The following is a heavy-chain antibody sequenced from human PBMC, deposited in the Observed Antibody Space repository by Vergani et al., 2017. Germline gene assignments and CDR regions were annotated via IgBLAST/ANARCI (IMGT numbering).Heavy chain of an antibody. CDR1: GGTFSSYS. Sequence: QVQLVQSGAEVKKPGSSVKVSCKASGGTFSSYSISWVRQAPGQGLEWMGGIIPIFGTAHYAQKFQGRVTITADESTSTPYMELSSLRSEDTAVYYCARDVAAVAYGMDVWGQGTTVTVSS. D-gene: IGHD6-13*01. J-gene: IGHJ6*02. V-gene: IGHV1-69*01. CDR3: ARDVAAVAYGMDV. CDR2: IIPIFGTA.